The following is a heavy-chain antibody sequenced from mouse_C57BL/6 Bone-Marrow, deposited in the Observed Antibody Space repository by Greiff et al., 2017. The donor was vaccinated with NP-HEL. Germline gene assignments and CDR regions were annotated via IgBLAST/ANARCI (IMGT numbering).Heavy chain of an antibody. CDR2: IYPRSGNT. CDR1: GYTFTSYG. J-gene: IGHJ4*01. V-gene: IGHV1-81*01. Sequence: QVHVKQSGAELARPGASVKLSCKASGYTFTSYGISWVTQRTGQGLEWIGEIYPRSGNTYYNEKFKGKATLTADKSSSTAYMELRSLTSEDSAVYFCARRGEYAMDYWGQGTSVTVSS. CDR3: ARRGEYAMDY.